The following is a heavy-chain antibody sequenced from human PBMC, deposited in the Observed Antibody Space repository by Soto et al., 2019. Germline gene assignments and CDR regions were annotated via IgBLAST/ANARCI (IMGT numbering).Heavy chain of an antibody. D-gene: IGHD6-13*01. CDR2: IKQDGSEE. J-gene: IGHJ6*02. Sequence: EVQLVESGGGLVQPGGSLRLSCVDSGFTFSSYWMSWVRQATVKGLEWVGNIKQDGSEENYVDSIKGRFTISRDNAKNSMYLQMNSLRVKDTAVLYCARIAATGRGWDVWGQGTTVVASS. V-gene: IGHV3-7*01. CDR3: ARIAATGRGWDV. CDR1: GFTFSSYW.